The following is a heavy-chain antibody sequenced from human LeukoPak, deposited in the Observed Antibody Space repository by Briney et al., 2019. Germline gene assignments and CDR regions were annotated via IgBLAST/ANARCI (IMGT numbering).Heavy chain of an antibody. CDR1: GYTFTNYA. V-gene: IGHV7-4-1*02. CDR2: INTDTGNP. Sequence: ASVKVSCKASGYTFTNYALNWVRQAPGQGLEWMGWINTDTGNPTYAQGFTRRLVFSLDTSASTAYLQISGLKAEDTAVYYCARYNWNDFAFDIWGQGTMVTVSS. D-gene: IGHD1-1*01. CDR3: ARYNWNDFAFDI. J-gene: IGHJ3*02.